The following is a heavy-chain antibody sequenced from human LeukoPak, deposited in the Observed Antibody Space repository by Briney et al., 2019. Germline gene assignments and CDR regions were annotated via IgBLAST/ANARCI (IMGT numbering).Heavy chain of an antibody. CDR2: INPSGGST. D-gene: IGHD2-15*01. CDR1: RYTFTSYY. J-gene: IGHJ4*02. CDR3: ARDRSPSARYFNY. Sequence: ASVKVSCKTSRYTFTSYYMNWVRQAPGQGLEWMGMINPSGGSTSYAQKFQGRVTMTRDTSTSTVYMELNSLTSEDTALYYCARDRSPSARYFNYWGQGTLVTVPS. V-gene: IGHV1-46*01.